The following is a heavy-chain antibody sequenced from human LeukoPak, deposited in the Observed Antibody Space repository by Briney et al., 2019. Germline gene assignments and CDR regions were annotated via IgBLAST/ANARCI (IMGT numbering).Heavy chain of an antibody. D-gene: IGHD2-15*01. J-gene: IGHJ4*02. CDR1: GFTFSDYA. Sequence: GGSLRLSCAASGFTFSDYAMNWVRQAPGKGLEWVSTISGSGGYTYYADSVQGRFTISRDNSKSTLCLQMNSLRAEDTAVYYCAKKLGSFSVGGGYSPYWGKGPLFTVSS. CDR3: AKKLGSFSVGGGYSPY. V-gene: IGHV3-23*01. CDR2: ISGSGGYT.